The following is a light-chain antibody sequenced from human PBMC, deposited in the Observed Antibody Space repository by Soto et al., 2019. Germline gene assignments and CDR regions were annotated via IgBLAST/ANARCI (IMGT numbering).Light chain of an antibody. CDR2: GIS. CDR3: QQYNNWPPT. CDR1: QSVRSN. Sequence: EIGMTQSTATLSVSPGERATLSCRASQSVRSNLAWYQQKPGQAPRLLIYGISTRATGIPIRLSGSGSGTEFNLTISSLQSEDFAVYYCQQYNNWPPTFGQGTKVDIK. V-gene: IGKV3-15*01. J-gene: IGKJ1*01.